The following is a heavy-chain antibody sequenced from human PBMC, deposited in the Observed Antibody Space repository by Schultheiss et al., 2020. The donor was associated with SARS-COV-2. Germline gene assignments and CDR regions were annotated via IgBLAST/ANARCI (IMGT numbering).Heavy chain of an antibody. V-gene: IGHV4-59*01. Sequence: SQTLSLTCAVYGGSFSGYYWSWIRQPPGKGLEWIGYIYYSGSTNYNPSLKGRVTISVDTSKNQFSLKLSSVTAADTAVYYCAMRYWHIDYWGQGTLVTVSS. J-gene: IGHJ4*02. CDR2: IYYSGST. CDR1: GGSFSGYY. CDR3: AMRYWHIDY. D-gene: IGHD1/OR15-1a*01.